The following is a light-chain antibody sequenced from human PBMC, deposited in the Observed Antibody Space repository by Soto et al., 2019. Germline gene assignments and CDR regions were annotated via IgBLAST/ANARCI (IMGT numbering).Light chain of an antibody. CDR2: ETS. CDR1: QSISSN. J-gene: IGKJ1*01. Sequence: EIVMTQSPATLSVSPGERATLSCRASQSISSNLAWYQHKPGQAPRLLIYETSTRATGIPARFSGSGSGTEFTLTISSLQSEDHAVYYCQQYNNWPPWTFGQGTKVEIK. V-gene: IGKV3-15*01. CDR3: QQYNNWPPWT.